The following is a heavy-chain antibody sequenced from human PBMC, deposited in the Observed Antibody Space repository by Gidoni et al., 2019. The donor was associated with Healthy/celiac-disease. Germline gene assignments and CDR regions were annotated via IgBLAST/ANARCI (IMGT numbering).Heavy chain of an antibody. CDR2: ISYDGSNK. D-gene: IGHD1-26*01. Sequence: QVQLVESGGGVVQPGWSLRLSCAASGFTFSSYGMHWVRQAPGKGLEWVAVISYDGSNKYYADAVKGRFTISRDNSKNTLYLQMNSLRAEDTAVYYCAKPPREGYYSYCMDVWGQGTTVTVSS. V-gene: IGHV3-30*18. CDR3: AKPPREGYYSYCMDV. J-gene: IGHJ6*02. CDR1: GFTFSSYG.